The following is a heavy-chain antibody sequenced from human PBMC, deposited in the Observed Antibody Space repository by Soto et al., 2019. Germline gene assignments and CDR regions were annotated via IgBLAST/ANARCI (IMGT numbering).Heavy chain of an antibody. CDR1: GFTFSSYA. Sequence: GGSLRLSCAASGFTFSSYAMHWVRQAPGKGLEWVAVISYDGSNKYYADSVKGRFTISRDKSISTAYLQWSSLKASDTAMYYCARRENDYGDLGMDVWGQGTTVTVSS. J-gene: IGHJ6*02. V-gene: IGHV3-30-3*01. D-gene: IGHD4-17*01. CDR3: ARRENDYGDLGMDV. CDR2: ISYDGSNK.